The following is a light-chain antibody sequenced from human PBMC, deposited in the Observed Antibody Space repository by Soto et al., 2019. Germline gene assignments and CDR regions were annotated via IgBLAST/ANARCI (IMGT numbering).Light chain of an antibody. CDR3: QSYDSSLSGYV. J-gene: IGLJ1*01. CDR1: ASNIGSNS. V-gene: IGLV1-44*01. Sequence: QSVLTQPPSASGTPGQSVTISCSGSASNIGSNSVNWYQHLPGAAPKLLIFGNDQRPSGVPDRFSGSKSGTSASLVISGLQSEDEADYYCQSYDSSLSGYVFGTGTKVTVL. CDR2: GND.